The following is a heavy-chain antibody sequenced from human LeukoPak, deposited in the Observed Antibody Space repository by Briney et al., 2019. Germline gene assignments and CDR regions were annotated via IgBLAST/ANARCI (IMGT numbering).Heavy chain of an antibody. J-gene: IGHJ4*02. D-gene: IGHD3-10*01. CDR1: GFTFSSYA. CDR2: ISGSGGST. CDR3: ARGEDYYGSGSNYKLGDFDY. Sequence: GGSLRLSCAASGFTFSSYAMSWVRQAPGKGLEWVSAISGSGGSTYYADSVKGRFTISRDNSKNTLYLQMNSLRAEDTAVYYCARGEDYYGSGSNYKLGDFDYWGQGTLVTVSS. V-gene: IGHV3-23*01.